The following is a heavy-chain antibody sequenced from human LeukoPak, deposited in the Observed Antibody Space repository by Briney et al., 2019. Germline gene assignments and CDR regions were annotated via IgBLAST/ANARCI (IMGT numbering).Heavy chain of an antibody. D-gene: IGHD3-22*01. CDR3: ARDEDYDSSGYYLFDY. V-gene: IGHV1-18*01. CDR1: GYTFTSYG. Sequence: ASVKVSCKASGYTFTSYGISWVRQAPGQGLEWMGWISAYNGNTNYAQNLQGRVTMTTDTSTSTAYMELRSLRSDDTAVYYCARDEDYDSSGYYLFDYWGQGTLVTVSP. CDR2: ISAYNGNT. J-gene: IGHJ4*02.